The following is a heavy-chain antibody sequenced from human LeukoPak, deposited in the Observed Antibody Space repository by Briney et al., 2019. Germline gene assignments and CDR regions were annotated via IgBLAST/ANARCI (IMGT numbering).Heavy chain of an antibody. J-gene: IGHJ4*02. CDR3: ARERSVGATFCDY. D-gene: IGHD1-26*01. CDR1: GGTFSSYA. CDR2: IIPIFGTA. V-gene: IGHV1-69*05. Sequence: SVKVSCKASGGTFSSYAISWVRQAPGQGLEWMGGIIPIFGTANYAQKFQGRVTITTDESTSTAYMELSSLRSEDTAVYCCARERSVGATFCDYWGQGTLVTVSS.